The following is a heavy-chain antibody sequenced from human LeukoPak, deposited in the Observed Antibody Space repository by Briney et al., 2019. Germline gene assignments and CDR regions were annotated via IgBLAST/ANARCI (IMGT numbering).Heavy chain of an antibody. CDR3: AKASPHGGETY. CDR2: ISGSSTGWIT. Sequence: GGSLRLSCAAPGFTFSTYAMSWVRQAPEKGLEWVSSISGSSTGWITYYADSVKGRFTISRDNSKNTLYLQMNSLRAEDTAVYYCAKASPHGGETYWGQGTLVTVSS. V-gene: IGHV3-23*01. CDR1: GFTFSTYA. J-gene: IGHJ4*02. D-gene: IGHD5-24*01.